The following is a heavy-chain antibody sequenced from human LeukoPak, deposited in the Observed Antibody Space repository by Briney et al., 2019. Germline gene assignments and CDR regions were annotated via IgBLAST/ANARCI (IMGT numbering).Heavy chain of an antibody. Sequence: ASVKVSCKASGYTFTGYYMHWVRQAPGQGLEWMGWINPNSGGTNYAQKFQGRVTMTRDTSISTAYMELSRLRSDDTAVYYCARDLSESYDRGDYWGQGTLVTVSS. D-gene: IGHD3-22*01. J-gene: IGHJ4*02. CDR3: ARDLSESYDRGDY. V-gene: IGHV1-2*02. CDR2: INPNSGGT. CDR1: GYTFTGYY.